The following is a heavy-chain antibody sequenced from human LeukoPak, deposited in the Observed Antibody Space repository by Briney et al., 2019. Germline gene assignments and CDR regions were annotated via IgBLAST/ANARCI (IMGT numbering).Heavy chain of an antibody. D-gene: IGHD3-10*01. J-gene: IGHJ4*02. V-gene: IGHV4-59*01. Sequence: PSETLSLTCTVSGGSISNYYWSWIRQSPEKGLEWIGHIYYSGSTKYNPSLKSRVTMSVDTSKNQFSLKLSSVTAADTAVYYCARELAGHYYGSGSSFDYWGQGTLVTVSS. CDR3: ARELAGHYYGSGSSFDY. CDR1: GGSISNYY. CDR2: IYYSGST.